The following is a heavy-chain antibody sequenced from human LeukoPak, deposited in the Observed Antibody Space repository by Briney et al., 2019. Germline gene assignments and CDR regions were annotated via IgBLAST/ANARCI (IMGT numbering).Heavy chain of an antibody. CDR1: VYTFTSHY. J-gene: IGHJ4*02. D-gene: IGHD3-3*01. CDR2: INPSAGST. Sequence: GASVTVSCTASVYTFTSHYMHWVRQAPGQGLEWMGIINPSAGSTSYPQKFQGRVTMTRDTSTSTVYMELSSLRSEDTAVYYCAAPGASGFVGNFWSGPLDFWGQGTLVTVSS. V-gene: IGHV1-46*01. CDR3: AAPGASGFVGNFWSGPLDF.